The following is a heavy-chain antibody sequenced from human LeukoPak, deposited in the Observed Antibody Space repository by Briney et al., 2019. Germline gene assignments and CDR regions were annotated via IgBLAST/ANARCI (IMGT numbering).Heavy chain of an antibody. J-gene: IGHJ6*03. CDR3: AREAEILTGYRPTYYYYYMDV. Sequence: PGGSLRLSCAASGFTFSSYEMNWVRQAPGKGLEWVSYISSSGSTIYYADSVKGRFTISRDNRKNTLYLQMNSLRGEDTAIYYCAREAEILTGYRPTYYYYYMDVWGKGTTVTVSS. V-gene: IGHV3-48*03. CDR1: GFTFSSYE. CDR2: ISSSGSTI. D-gene: IGHD3-9*01.